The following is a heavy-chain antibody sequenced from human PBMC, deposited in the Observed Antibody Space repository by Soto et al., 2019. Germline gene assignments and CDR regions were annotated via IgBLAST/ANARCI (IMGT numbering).Heavy chain of an antibody. V-gene: IGHV4-59*01. CDR3: ARGDQELDY. J-gene: IGHJ4*02. Sequence: QVQLQESGPGLVKPSETLSLTCTVSGDSINTYTWTWIRQPPGKGLEWIGYIFSSGSTNYNPSLQSRLTMAVVTSKNLFSLKLDSVTAADTSVYYCARGDQELDYWCQGTLVTVSS. CDR1: GDSINTYT. D-gene: IGHD1-26*01. CDR2: IFSSGST.